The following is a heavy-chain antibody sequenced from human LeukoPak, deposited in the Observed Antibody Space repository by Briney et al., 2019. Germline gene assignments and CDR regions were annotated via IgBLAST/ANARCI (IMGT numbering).Heavy chain of an antibody. CDR1: GFTFSSHA. D-gene: IGHD3-16*02. CDR3: ARASYDYVWGSYRYEYFDY. J-gene: IGHJ4*02. Sequence: GGSLRLSCAASGFTFSSHAMSWVRQAPGKGLEWVSAISGSGGSTYYADSVKGRFTISRDNSKNTLYPQMDSLRAEDTAVYYCARASYDYVWGSYRYEYFDYWGQGTLVTVSS. CDR2: ISGSGGST. V-gene: IGHV3-23*01.